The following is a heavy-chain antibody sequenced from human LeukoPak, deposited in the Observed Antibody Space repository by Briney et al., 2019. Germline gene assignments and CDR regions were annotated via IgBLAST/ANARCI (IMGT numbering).Heavy chain of an antibody. Sequence: GASVKVSCKASGYTFTGYYMHWVRQAPGQGLEWMGWINPNSGGTNYAQKFQGRVTMTRDTSISTAYMELSRLRSDDTAVYYCARGCSSTSCWGNYYYYYYMDVWGKGTTVTVSS. CDR1: GYTFTGYY. CDR3: ARGCSSTSCWGNYYYYYYMDV. CDR2: INPNSGGT. D-gene: IGHD2-2*01. J-gene: IGHJ6*03. V-gene: IGHV1-2*02.